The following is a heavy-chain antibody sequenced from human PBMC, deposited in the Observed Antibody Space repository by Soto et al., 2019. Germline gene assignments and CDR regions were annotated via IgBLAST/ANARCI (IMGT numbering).Heavy chain of an antibody. J-gene: IGHJ6*02. V-gene: IGHV4-59*01. CDR1: GGSISSYY. D-gene: IGHD3-3*01. Sequence: PSETLSLTCTVSGGSISSYYWSWIRQPPGKGLEWIGYIYYSGSTNYTPSLKSRVTISVDTSKNQFSLKLSSVTAADTAVYYCARVGYDPDYYYYGMDVWGQGTTVT. CDR2: IYYSGST. CDR3: ARVGYDPDYYYYGMDV.